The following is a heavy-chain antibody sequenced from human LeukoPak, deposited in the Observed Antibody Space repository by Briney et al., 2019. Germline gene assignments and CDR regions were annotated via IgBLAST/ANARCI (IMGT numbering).Heavy chain of an antibody. J-gene: IGHJ3*02. Sequence: PSETLSLTCTVSGGSINNYYWSWIRQPPGKGLEWIGYIYHSGSTNYNPSLKTRVTISVDTSKNQFSLKLSSVTAADTAVYYCARGGATVPNRGAFDIWGQGTMVTVSS. CDR1: GGSINNYY. V-gene: IGHV4-59*08. CDR2: IYHSGST. CDR3: ARGGATVPNRGAFDI. D-gene: IGHD4-17*01.